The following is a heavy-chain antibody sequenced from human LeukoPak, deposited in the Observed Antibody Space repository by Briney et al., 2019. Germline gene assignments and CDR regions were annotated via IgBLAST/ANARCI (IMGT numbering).Heavy chain of an antibody. V-gene: IGHV1-69*02. D-gene: IGHD3-22*01. CDR1: GGTFSSYT. CDR2: IIPILGIA. J-gene: IGHJ4*02. Sequence: GASVKVSCKASGGTFSSYTISWVRQAPGQGLEWMGRIIPILGIANYAQKFQGRVTITADKSTSTAYMELSSLRSEDTAVYYCASLHYDSSGYPDYWGQGTLDTVSS. CDR3: ASLHYDSSGYPDY.